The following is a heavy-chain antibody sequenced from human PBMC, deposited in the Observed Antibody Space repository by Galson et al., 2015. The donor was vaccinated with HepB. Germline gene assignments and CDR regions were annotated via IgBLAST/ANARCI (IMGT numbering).Heavy chain of an antibody. Sequence: SLRLSCAASGFTFGSYAMGWVRQAPGKGLEWVSTISGSGGSTYYADSVKGRFTISRDNSKNTLYLQMNSLRAEDTAVYYCAKEGGYGGGVVDYWGQGTLVTVSS. J-gene: IGHJ4*02. V-gene: IGHV3-23*01. D-gene: IGHD4-23*01. CDR3: AKEGGYGGGVVDY. CDR2: ISGSGGST. CDR1: GFTFGSYA.